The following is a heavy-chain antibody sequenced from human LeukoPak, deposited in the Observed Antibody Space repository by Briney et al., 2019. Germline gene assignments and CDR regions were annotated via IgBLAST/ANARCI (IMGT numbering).Heavy chain of an antibody. Sequence: GGSLRLSCAASGFTFSSYGMHWVRQAPGKGLVWVAVISYDGSNKYYADSVKGRFTISRDNSKNTLYLQMNSLRAEDTAVYYCANLGNYWGQGTLVTVSS. V-gene: IGHV3-30*18. CDR3: ANLGNY. CDR1: GFTFSSYG. J-gene: IGHJ4*02. CDR2: ISYDGSNK. D-gene: IGHD3-16*01.